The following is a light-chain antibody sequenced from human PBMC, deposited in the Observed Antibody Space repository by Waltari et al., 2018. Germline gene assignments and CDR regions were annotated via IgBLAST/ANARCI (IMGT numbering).Light chain of an antibody. V-gene: IGKV1-9*01. Sequence: DIQLTQSPSFLSASVGDRVTISCRAGQDISSYLAWYQQKPGEAPKLLIYAASTVQSGVPSRFSGSGSGTEFTLTISSLQPEDFAAYYCQQLNVYPLTFGGGSKVEIK. CDR3: QQLNVYPLT. J-gene: IGKJ4*01. CDR1: QDISSY. CDR2: AAS.